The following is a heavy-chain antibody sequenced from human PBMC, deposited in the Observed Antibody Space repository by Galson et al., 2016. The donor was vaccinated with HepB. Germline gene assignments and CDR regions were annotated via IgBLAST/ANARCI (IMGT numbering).Heavy chain of an antibody. J-gene: IGHJ6*02. CDR2: ISYDGSEK. V-gene: IGHV3-30*04. CDR3: AREDLMPPYYYYGMDV. D-gene: IGHD2-2*01. Sequence: SLRLSCAASGFTFTNYAMHWVRQDPGKGLEWVAVISYDGSEKNYADSVKGRFIISRDNSKNTLYVQMNSLRPEDTAMYYCAREDLMPPYYYYGMDVWGQGTPVTVS. CDR1: GFTFTNYA.